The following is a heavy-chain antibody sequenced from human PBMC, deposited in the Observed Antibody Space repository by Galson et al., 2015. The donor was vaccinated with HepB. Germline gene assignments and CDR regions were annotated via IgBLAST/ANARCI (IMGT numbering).Heavy chain of an antibody. CDR2: ISSNGGST. V-gene: IGHV3-64D*06. CDR1: GFTFSSYA. J-gene: IGHJ4*02. D-gene: IGHD3-22*01. Sequence: SLRLSCAASGFTFSSYAMHWVRQAPGKGLEYVSAISSNGGSTYYADSVKGRFTISRDNSKNTLYLQMSSLRAEDTAVYYCVKDGAIVVEMGLNWGQGTLVTVSS. CDR3: VKDGAIVVEMGLN.